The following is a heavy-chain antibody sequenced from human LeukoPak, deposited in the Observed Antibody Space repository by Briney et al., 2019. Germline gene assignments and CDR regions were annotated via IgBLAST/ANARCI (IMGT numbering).Heavy chain of an antibody. D-gene: IGHD6-6*01. Sequence: GSLRLSCAASGFTVSSNYMSWVRPAPGKGLEWVSVIYSGGSTYYADSVKGRFTISKENSKNTLYLQMNSLRAEDTAVYYCARNNRQLVRYWGQGTLVTVSS. J-gene: IGHJ4*02. CDR3: ARNNRQLVRY. CDR1: GFTVSSNY. CDR2: IYSGGST. V-gene: IGHV3-66*01.